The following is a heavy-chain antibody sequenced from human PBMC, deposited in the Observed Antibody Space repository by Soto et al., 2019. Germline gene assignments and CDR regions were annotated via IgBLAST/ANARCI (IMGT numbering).Heavy chain of an antibody. CDR2: IYYSGST. D-gene: IGHD1-26*01. J-gene: IGHJ6*04. Sequence: SETLSLTCTVSGGSTSRYYWSWIRQPPGKRLEWIGYIYYSGSTNYNPSLKSRVDISIDTSKKQFSLKLSSVTVADTAVYYCARVGPNTQSFYYYTMAVWGKGTTVTVSS. CDR3: ARVGPNTQSFYYYTMAV. CDR1: GGSTSRYY. V-gene: IGHV4-59*12.